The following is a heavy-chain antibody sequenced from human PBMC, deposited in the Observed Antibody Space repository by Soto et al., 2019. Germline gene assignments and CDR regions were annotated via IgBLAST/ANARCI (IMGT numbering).Heavy chain of an antibody. J-gene: IGHJ4*02. CDR3: AREDILGARSFDY. D-gene: IGHD1-26*01. CDR2: ISSGSKTI. CDR1: GFAFSGYS. V-gene: IGHV3-48*02. Sequence: GGSLRLSCAASGFAFSGYSMNWVRQAPGKGLEWISYISSGSKTIFYADSVKGRFSVSRDNAKNSQHLQMNSLRDEDTAVYFCAREDILGARSFDYWGQGTMVTVSS.